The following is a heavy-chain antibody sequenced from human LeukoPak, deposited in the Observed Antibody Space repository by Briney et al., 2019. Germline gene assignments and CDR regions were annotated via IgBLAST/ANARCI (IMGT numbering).Heavy chain of an antibody. J-gene: IGHJ6*02. D-gene: IGHD3-10*01. CDR1: GFTFSSYA. CDR2: ISGSGGST. V-gene: IGHV3-23*01. CDR3: AKEAGDYYYYGMDV. Sequence: LPRGSLRLSCAASGFTFSSYAMSWVRQAPGKGLEWVSAISGSGGSTYYADSVKGRFTISRDNSKNTLYLQMNSLRAEDTAVYYCAKEAGDYYYYGMDVWGQGTTVTVSS.